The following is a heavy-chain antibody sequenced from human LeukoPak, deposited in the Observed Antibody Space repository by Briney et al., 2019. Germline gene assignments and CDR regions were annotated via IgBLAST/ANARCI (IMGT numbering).Heavy chain of an antibody. D-gene: IGHD5-18*01. CDR1: GGSMSSGGYY. CDR3: ARGSAMADFDY. Sequence: SETLSLTCTVSGGSMSSGGYYWSWIRQPPGKGLEWIGYIYHSGSAYYNPSLKSRVTISVDTSKNQFSLKLSSVTAADTAVYYCARGSAMADFDYWGQGTLVTVSS. V-gene: IGHV4-30-2*01. J-gene: IGHJ4*02. CDR2: IYHSGSA.